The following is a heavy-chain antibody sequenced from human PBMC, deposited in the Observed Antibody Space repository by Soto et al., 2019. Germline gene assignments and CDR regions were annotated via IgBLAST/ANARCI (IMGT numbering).Heavy chain of an antibody. CDR1: GFSCSNHA. J-gene: IGHJ6*02. CDR3: AKVLSTSCYLCGMDV. V-gene: IGHV3-23*01. CDR2: TAAYSHTT. Sequence: PGGSLRLSCAAAGFSCSNHAMSWVRQAPGKGLECVSTTAAYSHTTFYADSAKGRFTISRDKSKNRLYLQPNSLRAEDTALYCCAKVLSTSCYLCGMDVWGQGTTVTVAS. D-gene: IGHD2-2*01.